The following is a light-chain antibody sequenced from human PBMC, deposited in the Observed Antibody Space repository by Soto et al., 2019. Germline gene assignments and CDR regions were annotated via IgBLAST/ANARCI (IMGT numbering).Light chain of an antibody. CDR3: SSYTTSSTLV. J-gene: IGLJ3*02. V-gene: IGLV2-14*01. CDR2: EVS. Sequence: QSALTQPASVSGSPGQSITVSCTGTSSDVGAYNYVSWYQQHPGNAPKLMIYEVSNRPSGVSNRFSGSKSGNTASLTISGLQPEYEADYYCSSYTTSSTLVFGGGTKLTVL. CDR1: SSDVGAYNY.